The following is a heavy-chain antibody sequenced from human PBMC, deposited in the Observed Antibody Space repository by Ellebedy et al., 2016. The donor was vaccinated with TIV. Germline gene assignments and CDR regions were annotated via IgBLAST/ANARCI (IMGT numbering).Heavy chain of an antibody. V-gene: IGHV3-74*03. J-gene: IGHJ4*02. CDR1: GFTFTGHW. CDR2: ISGDGTTT. Sequence: PGGSLRLSCAASGFTFTGHWMHWVRQAPGEGLVWVSRISGDGTTTQYLDSVKGRFIISRDNAKNTVYLQMNSLRSEDTAVYYCARGYNTGLEYWGQGTLVTVSS. CDR3: ARGYNTGLEY. D-gene: IGHD1-1*01.